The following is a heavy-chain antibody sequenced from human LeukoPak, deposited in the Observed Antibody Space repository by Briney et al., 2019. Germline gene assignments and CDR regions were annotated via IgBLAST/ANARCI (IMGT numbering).Heavy chain of an antibody. J-gene: IGHJ3*02. D-gene: IGHD4-17*01. V-gene: IGHV3-33*08. Sequence: GGSLRLSCAASGFTFSSYAMHWVRQAPGKGLEWVAVTWYDGSNKYYADSVKGRFTISRDNSKNTLYLQMNSLRAEDTAVYYCAREPVTTYAFDIWGQGTMVTVSS. CDR3: AREPVTTYAFDI. CDR1: GFTFSSYA. CDR2: TWYDGSNK.